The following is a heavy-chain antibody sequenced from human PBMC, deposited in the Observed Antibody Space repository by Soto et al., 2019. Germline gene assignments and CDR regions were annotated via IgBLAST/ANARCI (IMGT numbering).Heavy chain of an antibody. V-gene: IGHV4-31*03. D-gene: IGHD3-3*01. CDR1: GGSISSGGYY. CDR2: IYYSGST. J-gene: IGHJ4*02. Sequence: QVQLQESGPGLVKPSQTLSLTCTVSGGSISSGGYYWSWIRQHPGKGLEWIGYIYYSGSTYYNPSLQSRVNLSVDTSKNQFSLKLSSVTAADTAVYYCAREGDFWSGPRVVDYWGQGTLVTVSS. CDR3: AREGDFWSGPRVVDY.